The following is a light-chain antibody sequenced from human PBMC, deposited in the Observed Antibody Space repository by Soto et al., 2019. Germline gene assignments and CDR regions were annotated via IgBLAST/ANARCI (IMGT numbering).Light chain of an antibody. J-gene: IGKJ5*01. CDR1: QNINNY. V-gene: IGKV1-33*01. CDR3: QQYENLPT. CDR2: DAS. Sequence: DIQMTQSPSSLSASVGDIVTITFQASQNINNYLNCYQQKPGRAPKLLIYDASNLEAGVPSRFRGSGSGTDFTFTISRLQPEDIATYYCQQYENLPTFGQGTRLEIK.